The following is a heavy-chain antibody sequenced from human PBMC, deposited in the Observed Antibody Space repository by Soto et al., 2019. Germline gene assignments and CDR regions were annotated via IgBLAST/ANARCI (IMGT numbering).Heavy chain of an antibody. J-gene: IGHJ6*03. CDR3: AKGAYVRFYYYYYMDV. V-gene: IGHV1-18*01. D-gene: IGHD4-17*01. CDR1: GYTFTSYG. CDR2: ISAYNGNT. Sequence: ASVKVSCKSSGYTFTSYGISCVRQAPGQGLEWMGWISAYNGNTNYAQKLQGRVTMTTDTSKNTLYLQMNSLRAEDTAVYYCAKGAYVRFYYYYYMDVWGKGTTVTVSS.